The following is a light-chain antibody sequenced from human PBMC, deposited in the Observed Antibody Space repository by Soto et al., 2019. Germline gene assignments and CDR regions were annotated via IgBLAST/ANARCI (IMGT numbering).Light chain of an antibody. CDR1: SSDVGVYKS. CDR3: SSYTSRNTFV. J-gene: IGLJ1*01. V-gene: IGLV2-14*01. CDR2: EVS. Sequence: QSALTQPASVSGSPGQSITISCTGTSSDVGVYKSVSWYQQHPGKVPKLLIYEVSKRPSGVSNRFSGSKSGNTASLTISGLQAEDEADYYCSSYTSRNTFVFGTGTKLTVL.